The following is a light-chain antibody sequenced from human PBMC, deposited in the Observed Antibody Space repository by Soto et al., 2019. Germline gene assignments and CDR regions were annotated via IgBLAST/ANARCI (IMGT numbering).Light chain of an antibody. J-gene: IGLJ1*01. CDR2: DTX. CDR3: LLSYSGAPYV. Sequence: QAVVTQEPSLTVSPGGTVTLTCGSSTGAVTSGHYPYWFQQKPGQAPRTLIYDTXXXHXWTPARFSGSLLGGKAALTLSGXXXXXXXXXYCLLSYSGAPYVFGTGTKLTVL. CDR1: TGAVTSGHY. V-gene: IGLV7-46*01.